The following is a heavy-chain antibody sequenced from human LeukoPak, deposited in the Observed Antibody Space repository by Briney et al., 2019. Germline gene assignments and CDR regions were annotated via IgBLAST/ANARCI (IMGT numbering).Heavy chain of an antibody. J-gene: IGHJ4*02. Sequence: PGGSLRLSCAASGFTFSSYSMNWVRQAPGKGLEWVSYISSSSSTIYYADSVKGRFTISRDNAKNSLYLQMNSLRAEDTAVYYCARETRRGEFDYWGQGTLVTVSS. D-gene: IGHD3-16*01. V-gene: IGHV3-48*04. CDR1: GFTFSSYS. CDR3: ARETRRGEFDY. CDR2: ISSSSSTI.